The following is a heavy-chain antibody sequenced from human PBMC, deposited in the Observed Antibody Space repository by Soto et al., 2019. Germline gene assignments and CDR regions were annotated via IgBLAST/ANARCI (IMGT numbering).Heavy chain of an antibody. CDR1: GFTFTSSA. CDR2: IVVGSGNT. Sequence: SVKVSCKASGFTFTSSAMQWVRQARGQRLEWIGWIVVGSGNTNYAQKFQERVTITRDMSTSTAYMELSSLRSDDTAVYYCARDSEEYCSSTSCRAYYYYYYDMDVWGKGTTVTVSS. J-gene: IGHJ6*03. D-gene: IGHD2-2*01. CDR3: ARDSEEYCSSTSCRAYYYYYYDMDV. V-gene: IGHV1-58*02.